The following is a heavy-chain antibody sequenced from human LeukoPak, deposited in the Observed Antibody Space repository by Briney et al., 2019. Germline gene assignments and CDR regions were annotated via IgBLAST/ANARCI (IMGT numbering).Heavy chain of an antibody. CDR3: ARAYSSGRYGELDY. J-gene: IGHJ4*02. Sequence: ASVKVSCKASGYTFTSYDINWVRQATGQGLEWMGWISTYNGNTNYAQKVQGRVTMTTGTSTSTGYMELRSLRSDDTAVYYCARAYSSGRYGELDYWGQGTLVTVSS. CDR1: GYTFTSYD. V-gene: IGHV1-18*01. CDR2: ISTYNGNT. D-gene: IGHD6-19*01.